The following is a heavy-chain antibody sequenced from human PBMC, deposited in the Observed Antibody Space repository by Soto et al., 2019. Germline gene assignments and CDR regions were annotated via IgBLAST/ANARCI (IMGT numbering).Heavy chain of an antibody. CDR1: GGTFSSYA. D-gene: IGHD3-10*01. J-gene: IGHJ6*02. CDR2: IIPIFGTA. Sequence: ASVKVSCKASGGTFSSYAISWVRQAPGQGLEWMGGIIPIFGTANYAQKFQGRVTITADESTSTAYMELSSLRSEDTAVYYCARDRIGVGSNYYYGMDVWGQGTTVTVSS. CDR3: ARDRIGVGSNYYYGMDV. V-gene: IGHV1-69*13.